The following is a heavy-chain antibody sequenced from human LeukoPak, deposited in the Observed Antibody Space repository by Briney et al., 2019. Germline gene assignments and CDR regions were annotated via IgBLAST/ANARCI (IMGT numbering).Heavy chain of an antibody. Sequence: SETLSLTCAVYGGSFSGYYWSWIRQPPGKGLEWIGEINHSGSTNYNPSLKSRVTISVDTSKNQFSLKLSSVTAADTAVYYCASTLVDIVVVPAANDGMDAWGQGTTVTVSS. D-gene: IGHD2-2*03. V-gene: IGHV4-34*01. CDR1: GGSFSGYY. J-gene: IGHJ6*02. CDR2: INHSGST. CDR3: ASTLVDIVVVPAANDGMDA.